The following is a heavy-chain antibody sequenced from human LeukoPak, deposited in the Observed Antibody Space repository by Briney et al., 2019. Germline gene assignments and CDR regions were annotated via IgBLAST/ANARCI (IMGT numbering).Heavy chain of an antibody. D-gene: IGHD3-22*01. J-gene: IGHJ5*02. CDR2: IYYSGST. V-gene: IGHV4-31*03. CDR1: GGSISSGGYY. Sequence: SETLSLTSTVSGGSISSGGYYWSWIRQHPGKGLEWIGYIYYSGSTYYNPSLKSRVTISVDTSKNQFSLKLSSVTAADTAVYYCASSDYYDSSGYYYHWGQGTLVTVSS. CDR3: ASSDYYDSSGYYYH.